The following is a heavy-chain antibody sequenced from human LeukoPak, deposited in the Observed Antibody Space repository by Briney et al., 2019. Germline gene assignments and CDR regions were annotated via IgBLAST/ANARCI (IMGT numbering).Heavy chain of an antibody. CDR1: GFTFSSYA. D-gene: IGHD3-22*01. Sequence: GGSLTLSCAASGFTFSSYAMSWVRQAPGKGLEWVSAISGSGGSTYYADSVKGRFTISRDNSKNTLYLQMNSLRAEDTAVYYCAKGSITMLVVRVAFDIWGQGTMVTVSS. CDR3: AKGSITMLVVRVAFDI. V-gene: IGHV3-23*01. J-gene: IGHJ3*02. CDR2: ISGSGGST.